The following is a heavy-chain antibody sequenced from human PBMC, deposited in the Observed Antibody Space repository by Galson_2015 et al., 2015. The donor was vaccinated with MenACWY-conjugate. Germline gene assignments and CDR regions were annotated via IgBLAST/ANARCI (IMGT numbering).Heavy chain of an antibody. J-gene: IGHJ3*02. V-gene: IGHV3-20*01. CDR1: GFTFDDHG. CDR3: ARGVEQWLVRPSTHFDI. Sequence: SLRLSCAGSGFTFDDHGMYWVRQAPGKGLEWASSINWNGDRTGYADSVKGRFTISRDNAKNSLYLQMNNLRAEDTAFYHCARGVEQWLVRPSTHFDIWGQGTLLTVSS. D-gene: IGHD6-19*01. CDR2: INWNGDRT.